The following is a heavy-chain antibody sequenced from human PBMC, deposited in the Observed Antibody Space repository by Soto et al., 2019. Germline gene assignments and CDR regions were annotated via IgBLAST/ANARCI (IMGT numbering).Heavy chain of an antibody. CDR2: INSGGSNI. CDR1: GFTFTAHY. V-gene: IGHV3-11*01. CDR3: ARDIRGAN. J-gene: IGHJ4*02. D-gene: IGHD3-10*01. Sequence: QVQLVESGGGLVKPGGSLRLSCTASGFTFTAHYMTWIRQAPGKGLEWVSYINSGGSNIYYADSVRGRFTISRDNAKNSVYLQMSSLRADDTAIYYCARDIRGANWGQGTLVIVSS.